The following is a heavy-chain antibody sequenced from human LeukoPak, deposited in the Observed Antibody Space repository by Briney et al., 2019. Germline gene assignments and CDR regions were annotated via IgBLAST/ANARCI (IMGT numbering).Heavy chain of an antibody. D-gene: IGHD3-3*01. Sequence: PGRSLRLSCAASGFTFSNYGMHWVRQAPGKGLEWVALISYDGGNKYYADSVKGRFTISRDNAKNSLYLQMNSLRAEDTAVYYCARGGTRSYYDFWSGYYTDVYYYYGMDVWGQGTTVTVSS. J-gene: IGHJ6*02. V-gene: IGHV3-30*03. CDR1: GFTFSNYG. CDR2: ISYDGGNK. CDR3: ARGGTRSYYDFWSGYYTDVYYYYGMDV.